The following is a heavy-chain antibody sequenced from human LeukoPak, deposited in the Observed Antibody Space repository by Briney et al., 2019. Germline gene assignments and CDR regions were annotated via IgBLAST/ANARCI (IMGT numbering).Heavy chain of an antibody. J-gene: IGHJ3*02. Sequence: PGRSLRLSCAPSGFTFSSYAMHWVRQAPDKGLEWVAVISYDGSNKYYADSVKGRFTISRDNSKNTLYLQMNILRAEDTAVYYCARNKWELLTGDAFDIWGQGTMVTVSS. D-gene: IGHD1-26*01. CDR2: ISYDGSNK. CDR1: GFTFSSYA. CDR3: ARNKWELLTGDAFDI. V-gene: IGHV3-30-3*01.